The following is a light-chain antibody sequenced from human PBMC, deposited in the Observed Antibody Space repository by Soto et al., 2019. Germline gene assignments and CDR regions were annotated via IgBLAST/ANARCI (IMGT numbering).Light chain of an antibody. CDR3: QQYGSAKST. Sequence: IGVTQSACTLSLSPGESATLSCRASQSLXSSYSAGHQQKPGQAPRLLXYGASSSAKGIPDSLSGSGSATDFTLTISRLEPEDCEAYYCQQYGSAKSTFGQGTRLEIK. CDR1: QSLXSSY. V-gene: IGKV3-20*01. J-gene: IGKJ5*01. CDR2: GAS.